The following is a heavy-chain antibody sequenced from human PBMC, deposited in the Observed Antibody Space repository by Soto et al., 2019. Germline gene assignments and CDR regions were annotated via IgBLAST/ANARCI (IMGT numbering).Heavy chain of an antibody. V-gene: IGHV1-18*01. CDR3: ARWDSSGPNGWFDP. Sequence: GASVKVSRKASGYTFISYGISWVRQAPGQGLEWMGWISAYNGNTNYAQKLQGRVTMTTDTSTSTAYMELRSLRSDDTAVYYCARWDSSGPNGWFDPWGQGTLVTVSS. J-gene: IGHJ5*02. CDR1: GYTFISYG. D-gene: IGHD6-19*01. CDR2: ISAYNGNT.